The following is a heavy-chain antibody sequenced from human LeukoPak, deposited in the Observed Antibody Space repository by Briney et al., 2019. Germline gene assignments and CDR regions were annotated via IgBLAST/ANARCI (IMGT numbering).Heavy chain of an antibody. Sequence: GGSLRLSCAASGFTFSSYWMHWVRQAPGKGLVWVSRINSDGSSTSYADSVKGQFTISRDNAKNTLYLQMNSLRAEDTAVYYCARVVVVATWDYWGQGTLVTVSS. CDR3: ARVVVVATWDY. J-gene: IGHJ4*02. V-gene: IGHV3-74*01. CDR1: GFTFSSYW. D-gene: IGHD2-15*01. CDR2: INSDGSST.